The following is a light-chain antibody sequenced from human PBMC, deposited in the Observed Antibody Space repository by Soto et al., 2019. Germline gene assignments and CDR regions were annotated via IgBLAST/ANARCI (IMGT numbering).Light chain of an antibody. Sequence: QSVLTQPASVSGSPGQSITISCTGTSSDVGSYNYVSWYQQHPGKAPKLMIYEVNNRPSGVSDRFSVSKSGNTASLTISGLQVEDEADYYCSSFTSTNTWVFGGGTQLTVL. CDR2: EVN. CDR1: SSDVGSYNY. V-gene: IGLV2-14*01. CDR3: SSFTSTNTWV. J-gene: IGLJ3*02.